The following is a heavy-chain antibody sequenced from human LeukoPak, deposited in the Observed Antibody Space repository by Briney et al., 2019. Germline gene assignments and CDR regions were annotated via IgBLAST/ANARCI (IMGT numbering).Heavy chain of an antibody. CDR2: IWYDGSNK. D-gene: IGHD6-19*01. J-gene: IGHJ1*01. CDR1: GFTFSSYA. V-gene: IGHV3-33*08. Sequence: GGSLRLSCAASGFTFSSYAMHWVRQAPGKGLEWVAVIWYDGSNKYYADSVKGRFTISRDNSKNTLYLQMNSLRAEDTAVYYCARAAVAGTVGYFQHWGQGTLVTVSS. CDR3: ARAAVAGTVGYFQH.